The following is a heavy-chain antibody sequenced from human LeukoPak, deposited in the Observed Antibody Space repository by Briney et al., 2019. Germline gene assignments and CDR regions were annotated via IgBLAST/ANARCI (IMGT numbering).Heavy chain of an antibody. Sequence: ASVKVSCKASGYTFTGYYMHWVRQAPGQGLEWMGWINPNSGGTNYAQKFQGRVTMTRDTSISTAYMELSRLRSDDTAVYYCARDRKGIAARRNLDYWGQGTLVTVSS. CDR3: ARDRKGIAARRNLDY. CDR1: GYTFTGYY. D-gene: IGHD6-6*01. V-gene: IGHV1-2*02. CDR2: INPNSGGT. J-gene: IGHJ4*02.